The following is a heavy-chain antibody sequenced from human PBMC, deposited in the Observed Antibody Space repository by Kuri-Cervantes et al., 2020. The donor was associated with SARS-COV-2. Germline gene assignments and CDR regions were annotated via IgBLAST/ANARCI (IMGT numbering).Heavy chain of an antibody. D-gene: IGHD2-2*01. CDR2: INHSGST. V-gene: IGHV4-34*01. J-gene: IGHJ6*02. CDR3: ARVSGYCSSTSCRSYGYYYYYGMDV. Sequence: SETLSLTCAVYGGSFSGYYWSWIRQPPGKGLEWIGEINHSGSTNYNPSLKSRVTISVDTSKNQFSPKLSSVTAADTAVYYCARVSGYCSSTSCRSYGYYYYYGMDVWGQGTTVTVSS. CDR1: GGSFSGYY.